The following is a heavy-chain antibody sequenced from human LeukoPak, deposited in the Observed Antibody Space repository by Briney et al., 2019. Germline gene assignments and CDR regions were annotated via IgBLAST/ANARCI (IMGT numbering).Heavy chain of an antibody. CDR2: IYYGGST. Sequence: SETLSLTCAVYGGSFSNFYWSWIRQPPEKGLEWIGSIYYGGSTYYNPSLKSRVTISVDTSKNQFSLKLRSVTAADTAVYYCARDGLWIQNAFDIWGQGTMVTVSS. D-gene: IGHD5-18*01. V-gene: IGHV4-39*07. J-gene: IGHJ3*02. CDR3: ARDGLWIQNAFDI. CDR1: GGSFSNFY.